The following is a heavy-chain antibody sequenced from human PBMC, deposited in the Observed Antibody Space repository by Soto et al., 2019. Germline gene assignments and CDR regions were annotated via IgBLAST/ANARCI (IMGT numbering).Heavy chain of an antibody. V-gene: IGHV3-64*04. D-gene: IGHD5-12*01. CDR2: ISSNGGST. CDR3: TRASFGGYENFFNY. CDR1: GFTFSSYA. J-gene: IGHJ4*02. Sequence: GGSLRLSCSASGFTFSSYAMRWVRQAPGKGLEYVSAISSNGGSTYYADSVKGRFTISRDNSKNTLYLQMNSLRAGDTALYFCTRASFGGYENFFNYWGQGTLVTVSS.